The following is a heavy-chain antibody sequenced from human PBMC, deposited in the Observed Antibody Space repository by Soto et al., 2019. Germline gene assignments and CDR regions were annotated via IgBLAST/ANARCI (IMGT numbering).Heavy chain of an antibody. D-gene: IGHD2-15*01. J-gene: IGHJ4*02. Sequence: QLQLQESGPGLVKPSETLSLTCTVSGGSISSSSYYWGWIRQPPGKGLEWIGSIYYSGSTYYNPSLKSRVTISVDTSKNQFSLKLSSVTAADTAVYYCARLVLGYCSGGSCYPYCGQGTLVTVSS. CDR3: ARLVLGYCSGGSCYPY. V-gene: IGHV4-39*01. CDR1: GGSISSSSYY. CDR2: IYYSGST.